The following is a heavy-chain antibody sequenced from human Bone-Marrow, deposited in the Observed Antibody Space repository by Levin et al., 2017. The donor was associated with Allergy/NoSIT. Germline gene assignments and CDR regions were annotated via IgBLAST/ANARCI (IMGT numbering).Heavy chain of an antibody. D-gene: IGHD1-26*01. V-gene: IGHV3-7*01. CDR3: VKQISREGY. CDR1: GLTFSDYW. J-gene: IGHJ4*02. Sequence: GGSLRLSCVVSGLTFSDYWMTWARQVSGKGLEWVASINEDGSDKYYVDSVKGRFTISRDNAKNSLYLQMNNLRAEDTAVYYCVKQISREGYWGQGTLVTVSS. CDR2: INEDGSDK.